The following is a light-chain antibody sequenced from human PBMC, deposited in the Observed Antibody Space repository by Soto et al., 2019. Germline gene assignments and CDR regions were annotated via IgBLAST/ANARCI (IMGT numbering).Light chain of an antibody. CDR1: SSDVGGYNY. J-gene: IGLJ2*01. CDR2: EVG. Sequence: QSALTQPPSASGSPGQSVTISCTGTSSDVGGYNYVSWYQQHPGKAPKLIIFEVGERPSGVPDRFSGSKSGNTASLTVSGLQAEDEAHYYCSSYAGTNNFGVFGGGTKVTVL. V-gene: IGLV2-8*01. CDR3: SSYAGTNNFGV.